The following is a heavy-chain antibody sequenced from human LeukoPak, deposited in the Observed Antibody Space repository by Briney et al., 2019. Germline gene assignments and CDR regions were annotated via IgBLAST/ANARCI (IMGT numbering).Heavy chain of an antibody. D-gene: IGHD2-21*01. V-gene: IGHV4-59*11. CDR1: GGSISSHY. J-gene: IGHJ4*02. CDR3: ARVRETIRYFDY. Sequence: SETLSLTCTVSGGSISSHYWSWIRQPPGKGLEWIVYIYYSGSTNYNPSLKSRVTISVDTSKNQFSLKLSSVTAADTAVYYCARVRETIRYFDYWGQGTLVTVSS. CDR2: IYYSGST.